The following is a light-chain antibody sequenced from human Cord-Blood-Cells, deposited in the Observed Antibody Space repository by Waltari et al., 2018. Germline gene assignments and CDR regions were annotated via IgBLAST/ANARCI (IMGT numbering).Light chain of an antibody. CDR2: GAS. CDR1: QSVSSSY. CDR3: QQYGSSPT. V-gene: IGKV3-20*01. J-gene: IGKJ2*01. Sequence: EIVLTHSPGPLSLSPGERATLSCRASQSVSSSYLAWYQQKTGQAPRLLIYGASSRATGIPDRFSGSASGTDFTFTISRLEPEDIAVYYSQQYGSSPTFGQGTKLEIK.